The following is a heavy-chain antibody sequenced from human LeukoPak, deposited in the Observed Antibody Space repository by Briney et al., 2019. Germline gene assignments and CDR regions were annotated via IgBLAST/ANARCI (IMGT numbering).Heavy chain of an antibody. CDR2: ISSTGGST. CDR1: GFTFSSYA. Sequence: GGSLRLSCAASGFTFSSYAMSWVRQAPGKGLEWVSAISSTGGSTFYADSVQGRFTISRDNSKNTLYLQMNSLRAEDTAIYYCAKGYSSSWYAYFDYWGQGTLVTVSS. CDR3: AKGYSSSWYAYFDY. V-gene: IGHV3-23*01. J-gene: IGHJ4*02. D-gene: IGHD6-13*01.